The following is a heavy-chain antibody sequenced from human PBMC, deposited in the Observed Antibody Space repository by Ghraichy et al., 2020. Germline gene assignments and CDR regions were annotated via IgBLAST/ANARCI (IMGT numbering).Heavy chain of an antibody. CDR3: AHIIMITFGGVIGPFDY. J-gene: IGHJ4*02. D-gene: IGHD3-16*02. CDR2: IYWDDDK. CDR1: GFSLSTSGVG. V-gene: IGHV2-5*02. Sequence: SGPTLVKPTQTLTLTCTFSGFSLSTSGVGVGLIRQPPGKALEWLALIYWDDDKRYSPSLKSRLTITKDTSNNQVVLTMTNMDPVDTATYYCAHIIMITFGGVIGPFDYWGQGTLVTVSS.